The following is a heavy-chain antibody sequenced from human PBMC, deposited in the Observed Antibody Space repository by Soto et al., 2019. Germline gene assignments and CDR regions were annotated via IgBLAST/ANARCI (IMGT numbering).Heavy chain of an antibody. CDR3: AKGLTRGYCSSTSCYTPYYGMDV. D-gene: IGHD2-2*02. J-gene: IGHJ6*02. CDR1: GFTFSSYA. V-gene: IGHV3-23*01. Sequence: EVQLLESGGGLVQPGGSLRLSCAASGFTFSSYAMSWVRQAPGKGLEWVSAISGSGGSTYYADSVKGRFTISRDNSKNTLYLQMNSLRAEDTAVYYCAKGLTRGYCSSTSCYTPYYGMDVWGQGTTVTVSS. CDR2: ISGSGGST.